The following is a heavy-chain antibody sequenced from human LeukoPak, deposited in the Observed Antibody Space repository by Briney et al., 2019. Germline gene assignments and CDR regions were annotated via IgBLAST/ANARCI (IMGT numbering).Heavy chain of an antibody. CDR1: GFTFDDYA. D-gene: IGHD2/OR15-2a*01. CDR2: ISWNSGNI. Sequence: GRSLRLSCAGSGFTFDDYAMHWVRQTPGKGLEWVSGISWNSGNIAYADFVGGRFTISRDNAKNSLSLQMNSLSDEDTAVYYCAKDAYGGATFFYYMVVWGKGTTVTVSS. CDR3: AKDAYGGATFFYYMVV. V-gene: IGHV3-9*01. J-gene: IGHJ6*03.